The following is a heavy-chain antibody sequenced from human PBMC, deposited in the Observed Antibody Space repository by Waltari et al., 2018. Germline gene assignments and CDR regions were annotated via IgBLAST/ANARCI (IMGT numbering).Heavy chain of an antibody. CDR2: INAGNGNT. V-gene: IGHV1-3*01. CDR1: GYTFTSYA. J-gene: IGHJ4*02. D-gene: IGHD6-19*01. CDR3: ARDASIAVAGTTFDY. Sequence: QVQLVQSGAEVKKPGASVKVSCKASGYTFTSYAMHWVRQDPGQRLEWMGWINAGNGNTKYSQKFQGRVTITRDTSASTAYMELSSLRSEDTAVYYCARDASIAVAGTTFDYGGQGTLVTVSS.